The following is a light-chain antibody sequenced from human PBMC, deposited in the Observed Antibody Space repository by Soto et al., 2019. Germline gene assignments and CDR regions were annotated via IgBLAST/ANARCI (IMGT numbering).Light chain of an antibody. CDR1: SSDVGGYNH. Sequence: QSALTQPASVSGSPGQSITISCTGTSSDVGGYNHVSWYQQHPGKAPKLMIYDVSNRPSGVSNRFSGSKSGNTASLTISGLQAEDEADYYCSSYTSSSTLRVFGGGTKVTVL. CDR2: DVS. V-gene: IGLV2-14*01. J-gene: IGLJ2*01. CDR3: SSYTSSSTLRV.